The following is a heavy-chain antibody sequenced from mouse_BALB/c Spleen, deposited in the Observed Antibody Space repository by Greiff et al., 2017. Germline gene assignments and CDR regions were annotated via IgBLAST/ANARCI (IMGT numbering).Heavy chain of an antibody. CDR1: GLTFSDFY. J-gene: IGHJ3*01. V-gene: IGHV7-1*02. CDR2: SRNKANDYTT. D-gene: IGHD2-4*01. CDR3: ARDAYDYDLTWFAY. Sequence: EVKLVESGGGLVQPGGSLRLSCATSGLTFSDFYMEWVRQPPGKRLEWIAASRNKANDYTTEYSASVKGRFIVSRDTSQSILYLQMNALRAEDTAIYYCARDAYDYDLTWFAYWGQGTLVTVSA.